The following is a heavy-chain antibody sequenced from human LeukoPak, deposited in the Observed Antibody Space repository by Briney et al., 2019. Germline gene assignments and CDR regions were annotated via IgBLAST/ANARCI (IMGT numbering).Heavy chain of an antibody. CDR2: IASDGSST. D-gene: IGHD4-23*01. CDR3: ARGRPHGNDY. CDR1: GFTFSSSA. Sequence: PGGSLRLSCAASGFTFSSSAMNWVRQAPGKGLVWVSRIASDGSSTTYADSVKGRFSISRDNAKNTLYLQMNSLRVKDTAVYYCARGRPHGNDYWGQGTLVTVSS. V-gene: IGHV3-74*01. J-gene: IGHJ4*02.